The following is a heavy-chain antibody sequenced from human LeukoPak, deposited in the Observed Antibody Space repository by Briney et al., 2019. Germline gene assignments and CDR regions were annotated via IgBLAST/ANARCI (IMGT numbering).Heavy chain of an antibody. CDR1: GYTFTSYW. J-gene: IGHJ5*02. CDR2: IYTGDSDT. V-gene: IGHV5-51*01. D-gene: IGHD1-14*01. Sequence: GQSLKISCKGPGYTFTSYWIAWVRQMPGKGLEWMGVIYTGDSDTGYSPSLQGQVTMSADKSSSTAYLQSSSLKASDTAMYYCGRHTGYNNFDHWGEGNLATVSS. CDR3: GRHTGYNNFDH.